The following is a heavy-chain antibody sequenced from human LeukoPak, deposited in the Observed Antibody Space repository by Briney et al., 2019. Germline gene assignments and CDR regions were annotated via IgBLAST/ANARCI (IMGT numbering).Heavy chain of an antibody. CDR3: ANDDYYDSSGQLDAFDI. Sequence: AGGSLRLSCAASGFTFSSYAMSWVRQAPGKGLEWVSAIRGSGGSTYYADSVKGRFTISRDNSKTTLYLQMNSLRAEDTAVYYCANDDYYDSSGQLDAFDIWGQGTMVTVSS. D-gene: IGHD3-22*01. V-gene: IGHV3-23*01. CDR1: GFTFSSYA. J-gene: IGHJ3*02. CDR2: IRGSGGST.